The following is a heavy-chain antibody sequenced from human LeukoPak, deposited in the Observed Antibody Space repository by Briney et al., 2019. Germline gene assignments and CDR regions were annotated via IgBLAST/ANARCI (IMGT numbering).Heavy chain of an antibody. D-gene: IGHD6-19*01. Sequence: GGSLRLSCAASGFTFSDYYMSWIRQAPGKGLEWVSYISSSGSTIYYADSVKGRFTISRDNAKNSLYLQMNSLRAEDTAVYYCATIRKGLAVAGPFDYWGQGTLVTVSS. CDR3: ATIRKGLAVAGPFDY. V-gene: IGHV3-11*04. CDR1: GFTFSDYY. CDR2: ISSSGSTI. J-gene: IGHJ4*02.